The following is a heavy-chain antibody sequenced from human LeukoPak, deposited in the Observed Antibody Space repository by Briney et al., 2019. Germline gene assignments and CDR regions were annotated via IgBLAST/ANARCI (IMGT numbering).Heavy chain of an antibody. CDR3: AKARGIMTLLVEDGFDF. Sequence: ASVIVSCKTSGYTFTDYYIHWVRQAPGQGLEWMGWINPDNGGTNCVQTFQGRVTMTRDTSISTVYMDLSRLKSDDTAVYYCAKARGIMTLLVEDGFDFWGQGTMVTVSS. V-gene: IGHV1-2*02. CDR1: GYTFTDYY. CDR2: INPDNGGT. J-gene: IGHJ3*01. D-gene: IGHD2-8*02.